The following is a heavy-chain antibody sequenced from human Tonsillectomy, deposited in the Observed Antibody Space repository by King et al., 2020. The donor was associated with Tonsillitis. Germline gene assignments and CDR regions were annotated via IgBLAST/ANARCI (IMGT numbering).Heavy chain of an antibody. V-gene: IGHV3-9*01. D-gene: IGHD6-19*01. Sequence: VQLVESGGGLVQPGRSLRLSCAASGFTFDDYGMHWVRQAPGKGLEWVSGISWNSGSIGYADSVKGRFTISRDNAKKSLYLHMNSLRAEDTAFYYCVKDIGTGWDYYDYWGQGILVTVSS. CDR2: ISWNSGSI. CDR1: GFTFDDYG. CDR3: VKDIGTGWDYYDY. J-gene: IGHJ4*02.